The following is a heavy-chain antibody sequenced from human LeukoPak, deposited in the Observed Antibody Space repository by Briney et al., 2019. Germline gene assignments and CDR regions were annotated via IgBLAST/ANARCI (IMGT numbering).Heavy chain of an antibody. CDR3: ARQNLNYYGSGSYGY. CDR1: GGTFSSYA. V-gene: IGHV1-69*01. Sequence: SVKVSCKASGGTFSSYAISWVRQAPGQGLEWMGGIIPIFGTANYAQKFQGRVTITADESTSTAYVELSSLRSEDTAVYYCARQNLNYYGSGSYGYWGQGTLVTVSS. CDR2: IIPIFGTA. D-gene: IGHD3-10*01. J-gene: IGHJ4*02.